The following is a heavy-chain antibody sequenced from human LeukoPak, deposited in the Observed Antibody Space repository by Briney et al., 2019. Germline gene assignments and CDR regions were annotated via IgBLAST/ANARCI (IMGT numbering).Heavy chain of an antibody. D-gene: IGHD3-9*01. J-gene: IGHJ5*02. V-gene: IGHV1-18*01. CDR1: GYTFTSYG. CDR2: ISAYNGNT. CDR3: ARDQGYDILTGYENWFDP. Sequence: ASVKVSCKASGYTFTSYGISWVRQAPGQGLEWMGWISAYNGNTNYAQKLQGRVTMTTDTSTSTAYMELRSLRSDDTAVYYCARDQGYDILTGYENWFDPLGPGNPGHRLL.